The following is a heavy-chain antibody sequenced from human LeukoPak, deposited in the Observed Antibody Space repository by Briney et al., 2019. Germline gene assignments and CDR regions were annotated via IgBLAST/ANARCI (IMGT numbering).Heavy chain of an antibody. Sequence: GGSLRLSCAASGFTFSSYWMHWVRQAPGKGLVWVSGINIHGTGTIYADSVKGRFTISRDNAKNTLYLQMNSLRAEDTAVYYCARDWRHHVDYWGQGILVTVSS. CDR1: GFTFSSYW. D-gene: IGHD1-14*01. V-gene: IGHV3-74*01. CDR2: INIHGTGT. J-gene: IGHJ4*02. CDR3: ARDWRHHVDY.